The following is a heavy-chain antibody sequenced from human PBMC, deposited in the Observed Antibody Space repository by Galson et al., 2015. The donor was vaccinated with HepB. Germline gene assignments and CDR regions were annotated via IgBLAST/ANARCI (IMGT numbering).Heavy chain of an antibody. CDR3: ARDRFEVPTRRTVDYYYGMDV. Sequence: SLRLSCAASGFTVSRNYMSWVRQAPGKGLEWVSLIYRGGSTYYADSVKGRFTISRDNSKNTLYLQMNSLRAEDTAVYYCARDRFEVPTRRTVDYYYGMDVWGQGTTVTVSS. CDR1: GFTVSRNY. V-gene: IGHV3-53*01. D-gene: IGHD5-24*01. J-gene: IGHJ6*02. CDR2: IYRGGST.